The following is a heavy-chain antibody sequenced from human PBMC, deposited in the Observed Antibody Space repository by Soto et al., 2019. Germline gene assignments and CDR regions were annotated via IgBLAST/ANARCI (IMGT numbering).Heavy chain of an antibody. J-gene: IGHJ5*02. CDR1: GDSVSSNTAS. Sequence: QVQLQQSGAGLVRPSQTLSLTCSISGDSVSSNTASWNWIRQSPSRGLEWLGRTFFRSQWYNDYAVSVHSRIIINPDTSKNQFSLHLNSVTPEDTAVYHCAKGDNLGPKTGYAFDPWGQGTLVAVSS. CDR3: AKGDNLGPKTGYAFDP. D-gene: IGHD5-12*01. CDR2: TFFRSQWYN. V-gene: IGHV6-1*01.